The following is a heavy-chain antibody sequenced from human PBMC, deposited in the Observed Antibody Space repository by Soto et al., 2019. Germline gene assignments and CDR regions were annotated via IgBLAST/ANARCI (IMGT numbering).Heavy chain of an antibody. CDR1: GFTFRSYW. Sequence: EVQVVESGGGLVQPGGSLRVSCVGSGFTFRSYWMSWVRQAPGKGLEWVANIRPDGSEKYYVDSVKGRFTISRDNAKNPLYLQMSSLRAEDTAVYYCAREEGATVANTWFDSWGQGALVTVSS. CDR2: IRPDGSEK. CDR3: AREEGATVANTWFDS. V-gene: IGHV3-7*03. D-gene: IGHD4-17*01. J-gene: IGHJ5*01.